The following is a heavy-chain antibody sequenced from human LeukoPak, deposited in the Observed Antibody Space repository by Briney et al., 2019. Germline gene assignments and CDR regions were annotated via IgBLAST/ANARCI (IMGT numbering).Heavy chain of an antibody. D-gene: IGHD3-22*01. CDR1: GFIFRSYD. CDR2: ICTASDT. Sequence: GGSLRLSCAASGFIFRSYDMHWGRQAPGEGLEWVSAICTASDTYYPDSVTGRFTISRENAKNTLYLQMNSLRAEDTDVYYCAREGEYSSGYYSFDYWGQGTLVTVSS. V-gene: IGHV3-13*04. J-gene: IGHJ4*02. CDR3: AREGEYSSGYYSFDY.